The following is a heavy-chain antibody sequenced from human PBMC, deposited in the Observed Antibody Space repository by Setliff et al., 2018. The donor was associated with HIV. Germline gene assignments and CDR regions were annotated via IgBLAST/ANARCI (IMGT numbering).Heavy chain of an antibody. CDR1: GDSISSGSYF. CDR2: ISTTGST. CDR3: ARGHDNKYYYFYYTDV. D-gene: IGHD3-9*01. J-gene: IGHJ6*03. V-gene: IGHV4-61*09. Sequence: SETLSLTCTVSGDSISSGSYFWIWIRQPAGKGLGWIGHISTTGSTNYNPSLRSRVIMPVDTSRNQFSLKLSSVTAADTAVYYCARGHDNKYYYFYYTDVWGKGTTVTVSS.